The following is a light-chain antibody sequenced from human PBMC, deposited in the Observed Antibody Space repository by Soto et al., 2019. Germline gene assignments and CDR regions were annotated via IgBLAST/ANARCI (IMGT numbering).Light chain of an antibody. V-gene: IGKV3D-15*01. Sequence: EIVLTQSPATLSLSPGERVTLSCRASQSVSNYLAWYQQKSGQAPRLLIYGASTRASGIPTRFSGSGSGTEFTLTISSLQSEDFAVYFCQSYNDWPLTFGGGTKVDIK. CDR1: QSVSNY. CDR3: QSYNDWPLT. CDR2: GAS. J-gene: IGKJ4*01.